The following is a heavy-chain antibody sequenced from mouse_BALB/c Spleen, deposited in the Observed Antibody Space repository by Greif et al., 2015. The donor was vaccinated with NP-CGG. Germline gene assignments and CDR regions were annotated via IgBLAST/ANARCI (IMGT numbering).Heavy chain of an antibody. V-gene: IGHV14-3*02. Sequence: VQLQQPGAELVKPGASVKLSCTASGFNIKDTYMHWVKQRPEQGLEWIGRIDPANGNTKYDPKFPGKATITADTSSNTAYLQRSSLTSEDTAVYYCARRGAYAMDYWGQGTSATFSS. CDR1: GFNIKDTY. J-gene: IGHJ4*01. CDR2: IDPANGNT. CDR3: ARRGAYAMDY.